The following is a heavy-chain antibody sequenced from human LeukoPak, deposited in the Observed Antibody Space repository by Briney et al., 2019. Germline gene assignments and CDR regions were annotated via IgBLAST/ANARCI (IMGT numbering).Heavy chain of an antibody. Sequence: GASVKVSCKASGGTFSSYAISWVRQAPGQGLEWMGGIIPIFGTANYAQKFQGRVTITTDESTSTAYMELSSLRSEDTAVYYCARVEAAPATPPRRYNWFDPWGQGTLVTVSS. J-gene: IGHJ5*02. CDR3: ARVEAAPATPPRRYNWFDP. CDR2: IIPIFGTA. D-gene: IGHD6-13*01. CDR1: GGTFSSYA. V-gene: IGHV1-69*05.